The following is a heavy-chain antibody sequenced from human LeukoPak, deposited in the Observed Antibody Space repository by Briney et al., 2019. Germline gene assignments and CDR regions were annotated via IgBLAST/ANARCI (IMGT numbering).Heavy chain of an antibody. J-gene: IGHJ3*02. CDR2: ISASGGTT. CDR3: AKGRSSSWRGAFDI. CDR1: GFTFISYA. V-gene: IGHV3-23*01. D-gene: IGHD6-13*01. Sequence: GGSLRLSCAASGFTFISYALSWVRQAPGKGLEWVSAISASGGTTYYADSVKGRFTISRDNSKNTMYLQMSSLRAEDTAVYYCAKGRSSSWRGAFDIWGQGTMVTVSS.